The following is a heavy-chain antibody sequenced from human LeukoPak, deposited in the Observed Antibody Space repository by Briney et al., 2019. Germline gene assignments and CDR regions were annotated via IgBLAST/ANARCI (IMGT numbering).Heavy chain of an antibody. Sequence: SLRLSCAASGFTFDDYAMHWVRQAPGKGLEWVSGISWNSGSIGYADSVKGRFTISRDNAKNSLYLQMNSLRAEDTAVYYCARDPMGATSRFYFDYWGQGTLVTVSS. CDR1: GFTFDDYA. CDR3: ARDPMGATSRFYFDY. V-gene: IGHV3-9*01. D-gene: IGHD1-26*01. CDR2: ISWNSGSI. J-gene: IGHJ4*02.